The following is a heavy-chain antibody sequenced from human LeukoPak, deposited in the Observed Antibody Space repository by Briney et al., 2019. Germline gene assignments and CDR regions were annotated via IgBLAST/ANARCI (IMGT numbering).Heavy chain of an antibody. J-gene: IGHJ3*02. V-gene: IGHV3-23*01. CDR2: ISGSGGST. Sequence: GGSLRLSCAASGFTFYSYAMSWVRQAPGKGLEWVSAISGSGGSTYYADSVKGRFTISRDNSKNTLYLQMNSLRAEDTAVYYCASRIGRRSGYYAFDIWGQGTMVTVSS. D-gene: IGHD3-22*01. CDR1: GFTFYSYA. CDR3: ASRIGRRSGYYAFDI.